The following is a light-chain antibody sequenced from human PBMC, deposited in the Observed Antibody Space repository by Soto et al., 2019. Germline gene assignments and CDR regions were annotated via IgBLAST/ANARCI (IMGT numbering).Light chain of an antibody. CDR3: QQCNNWPWT. CDR1: QSISTN. J-gene: IGKJ1*01. CDR2: GAS. Sequence: EIVMTQSPVTLTVSPGERATLYCRASQSISTNLAWHQQKPGQAPRLLIYGASTRATGIPARFSGSGSGTEFTLTISSLQSEDLAVYYCQQCNNWPWTFGQGTKVEI. V-gene: IGKV3-15*01.